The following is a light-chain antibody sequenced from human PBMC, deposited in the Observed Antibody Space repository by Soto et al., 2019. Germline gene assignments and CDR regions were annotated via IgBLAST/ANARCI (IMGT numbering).Light chain of an antibody. CDR3: QEYPRT. CDR2: GAS. J-gene: IGKJ1*01. Sequence: EIVLTQSPGTLSLSPGERSTLSCMASQSVNSKYLAWYQQKRGQSPRLIIYGASSRATGIPERFSGSGSGTDFTLTISRLEPEDFAVYYCQEYPRTFGQGTKVDIK. V-gene: IGKV3-20*01. CDR1: QSVNSKY.